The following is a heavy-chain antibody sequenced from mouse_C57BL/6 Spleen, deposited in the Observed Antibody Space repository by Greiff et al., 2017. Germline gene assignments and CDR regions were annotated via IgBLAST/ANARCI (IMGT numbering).Heavy chain of an antibody. D-gene: IGHD2-1*01. Sequence: VQLQQSGPELVKPGASVKMSCKASGYKFTDYNMHWVKQSHGKSLEWIGDINPNNGGTSYNQKFKGKATLTVTKSSSTAYMELRSLTSDDSAVYYCARPLLSWFAYWGQGTLVTVSA. J-gene: IGHJ3*01. V-gene: IGHV1-22*01. CDR2: INPNNGGT. CDR3: ARPLLSWFAY. CDR1: GYKFTDYN.